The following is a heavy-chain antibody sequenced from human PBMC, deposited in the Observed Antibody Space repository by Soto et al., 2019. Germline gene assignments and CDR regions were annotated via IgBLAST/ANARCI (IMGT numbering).Heavy chain of an antibody. CDR2: IYYSGTT. CDR3: AASCVACGGFNYYGMDV. Sequence: SETLSLTCTVSGGSISSGGYYWYWIRQHPGKGLKWIGYIYYSGTTYYNPSLKSRVTISVDTSKNQFSLKLSSVTAAYTAVYYCAASCVACGGFNYYGMDVWGQGTTVTVSS. CDR1: GGSISSGGYY. J-gene: IGHJ6*02. V-gene: IGHV4-31*02. D-gene: IGHD2-21*01.